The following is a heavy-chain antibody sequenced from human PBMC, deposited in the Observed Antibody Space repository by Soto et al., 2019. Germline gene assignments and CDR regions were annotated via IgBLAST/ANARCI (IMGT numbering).Heavy chain of an antibody. D-gene: IGHD6-13*01. CDR1: GYTFTSYG. CDR2: ISAYNGNT. J-gene: IGHJ5*02. Sequence: ASVKVSCKASGYTFTSYGISWVRQAPGQGLEWMGWISAYNGNTNYAQKLQGRVTMTTDTSTSTAYMELRSLRSDDTAVYYCARDSYIAAAGTHWFDPWGQGTLVTVSS. CDR3: ARDSYIAAAGTHWFDP. V-gene: IGHV1-18*01.